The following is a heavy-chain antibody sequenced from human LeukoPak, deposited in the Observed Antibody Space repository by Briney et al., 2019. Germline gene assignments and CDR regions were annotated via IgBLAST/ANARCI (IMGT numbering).Heavy chain of an antibody. CDR1: GYSFTSYW. V-gene: IGHV5-51*01. J-gene: IGHJ4*02. CDR3: ARHGRRSITIFGVVYGDY. Sequence: GESLKISCKGSGYSFTSYWIGWVRQMPGKGLEWMGIIYPGDSDTRYSPSFQGQVTISADKSISTAYLQRSSLKASDTAMYYCARHGRRSITIFGVVYGDYWGQGTLVTVSS. D-gene: IGHD3-3*01. CDR2: IYPGDSDT.